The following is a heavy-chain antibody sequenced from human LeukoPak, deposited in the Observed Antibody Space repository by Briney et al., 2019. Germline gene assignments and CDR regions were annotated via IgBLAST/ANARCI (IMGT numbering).Heavy chain of an antibody. CDR3: ARIGYNHYFDY. V-gene: IGHV1-2*02. Sequence: ASVKVSCKASGYTFTGYFIHWVRQAPGQGLEWMGWINPNSGGTNSAQTFQGRVTMTRDTSITTAYLDLSRLRSDDTAVYYCARIGYNHYFDYWGQGTLVTVSS. CDR1: GYTFTGYF. J-gene: IGHJ4*02. CDR2: INPNSGGT. D-gene: IGHD5-24*01.